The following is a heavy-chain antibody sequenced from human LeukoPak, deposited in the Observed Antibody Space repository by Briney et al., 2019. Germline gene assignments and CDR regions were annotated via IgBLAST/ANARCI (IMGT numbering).Heavy chain of an antibody. CDR1: GFTFSSYW. Sequence: RGSLRLSCAASGFTFSSYWMSWVRQAPGKGLEWVANIKQDGSEKYYVDSVKGRFTISRDNAKNSLYLQMNSLRAEDTAVYYCARDGDYYSYYDFWSGYYIGGGYYYYGMDVWGQGTTVTVSS. V-gene: IGHV3-7*01. CDR3: ARDGDYYSYYDFWSGYYIGGGYYYYGMDV. J-gene: IGHJ6*02. D-gene: IGHD3-3*01. CDR2: IKQDGSEK.